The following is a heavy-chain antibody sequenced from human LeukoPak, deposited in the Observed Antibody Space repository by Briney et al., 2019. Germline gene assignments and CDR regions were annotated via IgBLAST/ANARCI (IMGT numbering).Heavy chain of an antibody. V-gene: IGHV3-23*01. Sequence: GGSLRLSSAASGFTFSSYAMSWVRQAPGKGLEWVSAISGSGGSTYYADSVKGRFTISRDNSKNTLYLQMNSLRAEDTAVYYCARPALGYCSSTSCYTSWFDPWGQGTLVTVSS. CDR1: GFTFSSYA. CDR3: ARPALGYCSSTSCYTSWFDP. J-gene: IGHJ5*02. D-gene: IGHD2-2*02. CDR2: ISGSGGST.